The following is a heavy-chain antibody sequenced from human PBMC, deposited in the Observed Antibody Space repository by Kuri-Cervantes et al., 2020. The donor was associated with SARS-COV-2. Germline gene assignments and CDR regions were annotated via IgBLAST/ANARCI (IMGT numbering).Heavy chain of an antibody. Sequence: SVKVSCKASGGTFSSYAISWVRQAPGQGLGWMGGIIPIFGTANYAQKFQGRVTITADESTSTAYMELSSLRSEDTAVYYCAEKSGAAGYYDYWGQGTLVTVSS. J-gene: IGHJ4*02. CDR3: AEKSGAAGYYDY. V-gene: IGHV1-69*13. CDR1: GGTFSSYA. CDR2: IIPIFGTA. D-gene: IGHD6-13*01.